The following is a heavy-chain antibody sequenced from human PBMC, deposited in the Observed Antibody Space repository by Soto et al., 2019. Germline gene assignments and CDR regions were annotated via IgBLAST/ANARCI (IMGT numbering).Heavy chain of an antibody. Sequence: GGSLRLSCSGSGCTFISYGMHWVRQAPGKGLEWVAVISYDGSNKYYADSVKGRFTISRDNSKNTLYLQMNSLRAEDTAVYYCAKDLPDSSGYSYFDYWGQGTLVTVSS. CDR3: AKDLPDSSGYSYFDY. V-gene: IGHV3-30*18. CDR2: ISYDGSNK. D-gene: IGHD3-22*01. J-gene: IGHJ4*02. CDR1: GCTFISYG.